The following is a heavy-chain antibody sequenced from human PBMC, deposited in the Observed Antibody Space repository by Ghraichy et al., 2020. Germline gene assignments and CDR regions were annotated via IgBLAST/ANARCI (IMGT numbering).Heavy chain of an antibody. J-gene: IGHJ4*02. V-gene: IGHV3-23*01. D-gene: IGHD6-13*01. CDR3: AKQTSAGRFDY. CDR1: GFTFSSYA. CDR2: ISDSGDST. Sequence: GGSLRLSCAASGFTFSSYAMNWVRQAPGKGLEWVSVISDSGDSTNYADSVKGRFTVSRDNSKNTLYLQMNSLRAEDTAVYYCAKQTSAGRFDYWGQGTLVSVSS.